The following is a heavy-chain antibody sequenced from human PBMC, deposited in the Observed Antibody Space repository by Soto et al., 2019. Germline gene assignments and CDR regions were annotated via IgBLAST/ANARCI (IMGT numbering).Heavy chain of an antibody. V-gene: IGHV5-10-1*01. Sequence: GESLKISCKGSGYSFAGYWITWVRQKPGKGLEWMGRIDPSDSQTYYSPSFRGHVTISATKTITTVFLQWSSLRASDTAMYYCARQIYDSDTGPNFQYYFDSWGQGTPVTVSS. D-gene: IGHD3-22*01. CDR2: IDPSDSQT. CDR3: ARQIYDSDTGPNFQYYFDS. J-gene: IGHJ4*02. CDR1: GYSFAGYW.